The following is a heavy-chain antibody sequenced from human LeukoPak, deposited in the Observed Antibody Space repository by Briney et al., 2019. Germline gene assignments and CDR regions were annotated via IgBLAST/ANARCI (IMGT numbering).Heavy chain of an antibody. V-gene: IGHV1-46*01. CDR1: EYTFTSYD. J-gene: IGHJ4*02. D-gene: IGHD3-10*01. CDR3: ARLVGSRNWGFDY. CDR2: INPSGRTT. Sequence: ASVKVSCKASEYTFTSYDFHWVRQAPGQGLEWMGMINPSGRTTTNAEKFQGRVTMTRDTSTSTVHMELSSLRSDDTAMYFCARLVGSRNWGFDYWGQGTLVTVSS.